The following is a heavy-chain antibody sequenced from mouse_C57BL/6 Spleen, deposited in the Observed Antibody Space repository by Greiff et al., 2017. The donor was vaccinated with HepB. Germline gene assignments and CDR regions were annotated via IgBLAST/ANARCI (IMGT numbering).Heavy chain of an antibody. CDR1: GYTFTDYY. J-gene: IGHJ2*01. D-gene: IGHD1-1*01. Sequence: VQLQQSGPELVKPGASVKISCKASGYTFTDYYMNWVKQSHGKSLEWIGDINPNNGGTSYNQKFKGKATLTVDKSSSTAYMELRSLTSEDSAVYYCARYYGIGGFDYWGQGTTLTVSS. CDR3: ARYYGIGGFDY. V-gene: IGHV1-26*01. CDR2: INPNNGGT.